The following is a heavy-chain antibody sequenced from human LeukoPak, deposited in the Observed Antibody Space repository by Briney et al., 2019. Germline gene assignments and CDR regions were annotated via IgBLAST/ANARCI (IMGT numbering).Heavy chain of an antibody. Sequence: AASVKVSCKASGYTFTGHFIFWVRQSPGQRLELMGWINPDTGVTNYAQKFQGRVTVARDTSISTAYLDISRLTSDDTALYYCSRGASCDSTSCPQDYWGQGTLVTVSS. V-gene: IGHV1-2*02. D-gene: IGHD2-2*01. CDR2: INPDTGVT. J-gene: IGHJ4*02. CDR3: SRGASCDSTSCPQDY. CDR1: GYTFTGHF.